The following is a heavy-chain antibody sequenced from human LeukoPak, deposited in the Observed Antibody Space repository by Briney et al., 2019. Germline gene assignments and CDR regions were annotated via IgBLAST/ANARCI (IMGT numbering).Heavy chain of an antibody. J-gene: IGHJ5*02. D-gene: IGHD6-13*01. CDR1: GGSISSYY. Sequence: SETLSLTCTVSGGSISSYYWSWIRQPPGKGLEWIGYIYYSGSTNYNPSLKSRVTISVDTSKNQFSLKLSSVTAADTAVYYCARVIAAADSNWFDPWGQGTLVTVSS. CDR2: IYYSGST. V-gene: IGHV4-59*01. CDR3: ARVIAAADSNWFDP.